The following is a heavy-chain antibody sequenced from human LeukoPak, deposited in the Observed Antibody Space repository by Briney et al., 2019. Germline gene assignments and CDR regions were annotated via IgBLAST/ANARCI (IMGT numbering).Heavy chain of an antibody. J-gene: IGHJ4*02. CDR1: GFIFSDHY. CDR2: SRNKANSYTT. D-gene: IGHD4-17*01. V-gene: IGHV3-72*01. Sequence: GGSLRLSCAASGFIFSDHYLGWVRQAPGKGLEWVGRSRNKANSYTTEYAASVKCRFTISRDDSKNSVFLQMNILRVEDTALYYCVITVSDNCDYWGQGTLVSVSS. CDR3: VITVSDNCDY.